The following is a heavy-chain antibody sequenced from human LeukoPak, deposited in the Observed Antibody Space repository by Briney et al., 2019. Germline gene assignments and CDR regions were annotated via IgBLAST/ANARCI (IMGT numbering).Heavy chain of an antibody. D-gene: IGHD3-10*01. V-gene: IGHV1-2*02. CDR1: GYTFTGHY. J-gene: IGHJ4*02. CDR2: INPNSGGT. Sequence: ASVKVSCKASGYTFTGHYMHWVRQAPGQGLEWMGWINPNSGGTNYAQKFQGRVTMTRDTSISTAYMELSRLRSDDTAVYYCAREQDYYGSGHDYWGQGTLVTVSS. CDR3: AREQDYYGSGHDY.